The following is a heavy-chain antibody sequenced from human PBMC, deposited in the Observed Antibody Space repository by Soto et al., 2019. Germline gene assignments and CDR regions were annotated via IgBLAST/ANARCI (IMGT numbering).Heavy chain of an antibody. CDR2: IIPIFGTA. CDR3: ARDSKTYYYDSSGYRIRGYFDY. D-gene: IGHD3-22*01. J-gene: IGHJ4*02. Sequence: SVKVSCKASGGTFSSYAISWVRQAPGQGLEWMGGIIPIFGTANYAQKFQGRVTITADESTSTAYMELSSLRSEDTAVYYCARDSKTYYYDSSGYRIRGYFDYWGQGTLVTISS. V-gene: IGHV1-69*13. CDR1: GGTFSSYA.